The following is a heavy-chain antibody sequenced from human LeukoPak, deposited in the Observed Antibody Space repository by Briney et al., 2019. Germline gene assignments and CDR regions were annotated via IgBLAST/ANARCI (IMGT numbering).Heavy chain of an antibody. Sequence: SQTLSLTCAISGDSIFTNNVAWNWIRHSQSRALEGLGRTYYRSKWSFDYAVSVKSRITINADTTKNQFSLQLSSVTPEDTAVYYCARGKYTSFDNWGQGTLVTVSS. J-gene: IGHJ4*02. CDR1: GDSIFTNNVA. CDR2: TYYRSKWSF. D-gene: IGHD6-6*01. V-gene: IGHV6-1*01. CDR3: ARGKYTSFDN.